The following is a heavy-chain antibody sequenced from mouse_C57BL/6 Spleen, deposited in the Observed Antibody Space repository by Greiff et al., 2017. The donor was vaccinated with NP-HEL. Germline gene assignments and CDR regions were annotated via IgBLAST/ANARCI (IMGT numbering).Heavy chain of an antibody. CDR3: ARSDYYGSSYGWFAY. CDR2: IHPNSGST. Sequence: QVQLKQPGAELVKPGASVKLSCKASGYTFTSYWMHWVKQRPGQGLEWIGMIHPNSGSTNYNEKFKSKATLTVDKSSSTAYMTLSSLTTEDSAVYYCARSDYYGSSYGWFAYWGQGTLVTVSA. V-gene: IGHV1-64*01. J-gene: IGHJ3*01. CDR1: GYTFTSYW. D-gene: IGHD1-1*01.